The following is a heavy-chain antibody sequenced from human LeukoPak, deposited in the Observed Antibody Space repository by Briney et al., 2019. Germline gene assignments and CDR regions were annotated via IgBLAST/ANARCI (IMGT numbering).Heavy chain of an antibody. CDR3: ARYMVRGVIYPLNDALDI. Sequence: SETLSLTCAVSGYSISSGYYWGWIRQPPGKGLEWIGSIYHSGSTYYNPSLKSRVTISVDTSKNQFSLKLSSVTAADTAVYYCARYMVRGVIYPLNDALDIWGQGTMVTVSS. V-gene: IGHV4-38-2*01. D-gene: IGHD3-10*01. CDR1: GYSISSGYY. J-gene: IGHJ3*02. CDR2: IYHSGST.